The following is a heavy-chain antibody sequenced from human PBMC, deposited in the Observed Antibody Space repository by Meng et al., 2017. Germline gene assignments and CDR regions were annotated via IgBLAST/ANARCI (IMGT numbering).Heavy chain of an antibody. CDR3: ARGTGSSWFDP. D-gene: IGHD6-13*01. CDR1: GYTFTSYT. Sequence: VQVVQSGAEVEKPGASVKVSCKASGYTFTSYTIHWVRQAPGQSLAWMGWIKSANGDAKYSQKFQGRLTLTRDTSASTAYLELSSLTFEDTAVYYCARGTGSSWFDPWGQGTLVTVSS. CDR2: IKSANGDA. J-gene: IGHJ5*02. V-gene: IGHV1-3*01.